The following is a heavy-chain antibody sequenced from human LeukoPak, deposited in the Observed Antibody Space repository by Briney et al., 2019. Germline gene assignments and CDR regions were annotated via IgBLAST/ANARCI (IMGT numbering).Heavy chain of an antibody. V-gene: IGHV1-18*01. CDR3: ARDNYDILTGSSPTDY. Sequence: ASVKVSCKASGYTFTSYGISWVRQAPGQGLEWMGWISAYNGNTNYAHKLQGRVTMTTDTSTSTAYMELRSLRSDDTAVYYCARDNYDILTGSSPTDYWGQGTLVTVSS. CDR2: ISAYNGNT. D-gene: IGHD3-9*01. J-gene: IGHJ4*02. CDR1: GYTFTSYG.